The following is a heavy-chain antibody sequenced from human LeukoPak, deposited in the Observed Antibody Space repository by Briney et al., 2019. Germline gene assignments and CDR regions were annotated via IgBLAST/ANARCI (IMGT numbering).Heavy chain of an antibody. CDR1: GGSFSGYY. CDR2: INHSGST. J-gene: IGHJ4*02. Sequence: SETLSLTCAVYGGSFSGYYWSWIRQPPGKGPEWIGEINHSGSTNYNPSLKSRVTISVDTSKNQFSLKLSSVTAADTAVYYCARGGFDYDSSGTQFDYWGQGTLVTVSS. V-gene: IGHV4-34*01. D-gene: IGHD3-22*01. CDR3: ARGGFDYDSSGTQFDY.